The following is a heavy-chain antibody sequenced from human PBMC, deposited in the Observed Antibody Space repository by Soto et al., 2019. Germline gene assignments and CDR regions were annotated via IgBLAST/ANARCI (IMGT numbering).Heavy chain of an antibody. CDR3: VREDRPYHYFEY. V-gene: IGHV3-21*01. CDR1: GFTLSNG. J-gene: IGHJ4*02. CDR2: ISSSSSYI. Sequence: EVQLVESGGGLVKPGGSLTLSCVVSGFTLSNGMNWVRQAPGKGLEWVSSISSSSSYIYYADSVKGRFTISRDNAKNSLYLQMNSLRAEDTAVYYCVREDRPYHYFEYWGQGTLVTVSS.